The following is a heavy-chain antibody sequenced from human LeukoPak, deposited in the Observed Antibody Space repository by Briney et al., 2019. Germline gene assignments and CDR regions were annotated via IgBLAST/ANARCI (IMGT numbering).Heavy chain of an antibody. CDR3: ARGPLILEGDWFDP. CDR2: INVNSGGT. CDR1: GYTFTGYY. V-gene: IGHV1-2*02. Sequence: ASVKVSCKASGYTFTGYYMHWVRQAPGQGLEWMGWINVNSGGTNYAQKFQVRVTMTRDTSISTAYMELSRLRSDDTAVYYCARGPLILEGDWFDPWGQGTLVTVSP. D-gene: IGHD3-3*01. J-gene: IGHJ5*02.